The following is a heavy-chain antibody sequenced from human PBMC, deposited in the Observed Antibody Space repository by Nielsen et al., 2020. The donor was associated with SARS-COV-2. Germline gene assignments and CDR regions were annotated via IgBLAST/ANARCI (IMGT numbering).Heavy chain of an antibody. CDR2: IYYSGST. D-gene: IGHD3-10*01. V-gene: IGHV4-59*13. CDR3: ARDSGFGELLAYYYYYGMDV. J-gene: IGHJ6*02. Sequence: PGKGLEWIGYIYYSGSTNYNPSLKSRVTISVDTSKNQFSLKLSSVTAADTAVYYCARDSGFGELLAYYYYYGMDVWGQGTTVTVSS.